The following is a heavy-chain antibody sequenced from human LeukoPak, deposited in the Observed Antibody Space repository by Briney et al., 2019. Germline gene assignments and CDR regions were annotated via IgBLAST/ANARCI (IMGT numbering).Heavy chain of an antibody. CDR1: GYTFTSYY. V-gene: IGHV1-69*04. CDR3: ARDPGWFDP. Sequence: GASVKVSCKASGYTFTSYYMHWVRQAPGQGLEWMGRIIPILGIANYAQKFQGRVTITADKSTSTAYMELSSLRSEDTAVYYCARDPGWFDPWGQGTLVTVSS. CDR2: IIPILGIA. J-gene: IGHJ5*02.